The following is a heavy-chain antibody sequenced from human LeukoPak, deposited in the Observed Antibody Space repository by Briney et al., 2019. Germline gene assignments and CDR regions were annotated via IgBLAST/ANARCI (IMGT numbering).Heavy chain of an antibody. CDR3: ARDPPGIAASVSGG. D-gene: IGHD6-13*01. Sequence: PGGSLRLSCTASGFTVSNNYMNWVRQAPGKGLEWVSLIYSGGSTHYADSVKGRFTISRDNSKNTLYLQISSLRAEDTAVYYCARDPPGIAASVSGGWGQGTLVTVSS. J-gene: IGHJ4*02. CDR1: GFTVSNNY. V-gene: IGHV3-53*01. CDR2: IYSGGST.